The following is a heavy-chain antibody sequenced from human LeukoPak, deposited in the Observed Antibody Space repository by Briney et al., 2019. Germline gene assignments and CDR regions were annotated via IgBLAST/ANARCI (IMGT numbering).Heavy chain of an antibody. J-gene: IGHJ5*02. D-gene: IGHD3-10*01. Sequence: GESLNISCQASEYISTSYWRSGARQIPGKGLKWMGRIDPSDSYTNYSPPFQAHATTPAHKSIRTAYLEWTSLKASDTAMYYCARRISGEERWLGESRENWCRPWGRGPRVSVSS. CDR1: EYISTSYW. CDR3: ARRISGEERWLGESRENWCRP. V-gene: IGHV5-10-1*01. CDR2: IDPSDSYT.